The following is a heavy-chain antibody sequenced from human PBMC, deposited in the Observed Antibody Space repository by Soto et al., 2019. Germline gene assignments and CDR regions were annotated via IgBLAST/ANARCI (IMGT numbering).Heavy chain of an antibody. V-gene: IGHV4-31*03. J-gene: IGHJ4*02. CDR3: ARAPETPPIFGVVRPYFFDF. CDR1: GGSISSGGCY. D-gene: IGHD3-3*01. Sequence: QVQRQESGPGLVKSTQSLSLTCTVSGGSISSGGCYWSWIRERPGKGLEWIGYVFYSDSFYYTPSLKGRVVILADTCKNQFTLKLTSVTDAETAVYYCARAPETPPIFGVVRPYFFDFWGQGTLVTVSS. CDR2: VFYSDSF.